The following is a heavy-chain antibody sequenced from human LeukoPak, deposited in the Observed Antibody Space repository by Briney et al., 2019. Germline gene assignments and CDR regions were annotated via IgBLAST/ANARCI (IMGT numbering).Heavy chain of an antibody. CDR2: ISYDGSNK. Sequence: GGSLRLSCAASGFTFSSYGMHWVRQAPGKGLEWVAVISYDGSNKYYADSVKGRFTISRDNSKNTLYLQMNSLRAEDTAVYYCAKWDSSSYPWMDYWGQGTLVTVSS. CDR3: AKWDSSSYPWMDY. D-gene: IGHD6-6*01. CDR1: GFTFSSYG. J-gene: IGHJ4*02. V-gene: IGHV3-30*18.